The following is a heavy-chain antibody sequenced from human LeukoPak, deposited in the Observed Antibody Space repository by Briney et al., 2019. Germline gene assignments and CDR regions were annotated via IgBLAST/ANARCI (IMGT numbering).Heavy chain of an antibody. CDR3: AKDALVGNFGSGSKLYGLDV. CDR1: GFNIRLHA. CDR2: VSGSAEDT. J-gene: IGHJ6*02. V-gene: IGHV3-23*01. D-gene: IGHD3-10*01. Sequence: GGSLRLSCVASGFNIRLHAMTWLRQAPGKGLECVSTVSGSAEDTLYADSVKGRFTISRDNSRKTLYLQMNSLRPEDTAVYYCAKDALVGNFGSGSKLYGLDVWGQGTTVTVSS.